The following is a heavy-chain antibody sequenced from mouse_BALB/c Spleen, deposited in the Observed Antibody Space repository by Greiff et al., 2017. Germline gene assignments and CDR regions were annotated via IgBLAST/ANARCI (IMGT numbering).Heavy chain of an antibody. V-gene: IGHV1S81*02. CDR2: INPSNGGT. Sequence: QVQLQQSGAELVKPGASVKLSCKASGYTFTSYYMYWVKQRPGQGLEWIGGINPSNGGTNFNEKFKSKATLTVDKSSSTAYMQLNSLTSEDSAVYYCTRDEATGFAYWGQGTLVTVSA. CDR3: TRDEATGFAY. D-gene: IGHD1-1*01. J-gene: IGHJ3*01. CDR1: GYTFTSYY.